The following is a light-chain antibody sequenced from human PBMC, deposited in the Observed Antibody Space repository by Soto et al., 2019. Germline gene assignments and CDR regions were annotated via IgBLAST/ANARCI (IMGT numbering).Light chain of an antibody. V-gene: IGLV2-14*01. CDR2: DVS. Sequence: QSVLTQPASVSRSPGQSNTISCTGTSSDVGGYNYVSWYQQHPGKAPKLMIYDVSNRPSGVSNRFSGSKSGNTASLTISGLQAEDEADYYCSSYTSSSRYVFGTGTKVTVL. CDR3: SSYTSSSRYV. J-gene: IGLJ1*01. CDR1: SSDVGGYNY.